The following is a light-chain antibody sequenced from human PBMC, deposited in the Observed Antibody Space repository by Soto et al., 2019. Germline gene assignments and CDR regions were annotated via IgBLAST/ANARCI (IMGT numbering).Light chain of an antibody. Sequence: DIQVSQSPSSVSASVGDRVTITCRASQSISRYLNWYQQKPGKAPKLLIYTTSSLQSGVPSRFSGSGSGTDLTLTISSLHPEDFATYYCQQTYRTWTFGQGTKVDIK. V-gene: IGKV1-39*01. CDR2: TTS. J-gene: IGKJ1*01. CDR3: QQTYRTWT. CDR1: QSISRY.